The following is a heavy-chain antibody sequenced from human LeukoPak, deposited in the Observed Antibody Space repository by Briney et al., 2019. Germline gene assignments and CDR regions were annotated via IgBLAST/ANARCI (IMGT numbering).Heavy chain of an antibody. CDR3: ARGYQLLSYFDY. CDR2: IIPIFGTA. D-gene: IGHD2-2*01. J-gene: IGHJ4*02. Sequence: ASVKVSCKASGGTFSSYAISWVRQAPGQGLEWMGGIIPIFGTANYAQKFQGRVTITADESTSTAYMELSSLRSDDTAVYYCARGYQLLSYFDYWGQGTLVTVSS. CDR1: GGTFSSYA. V-gene: IGHV1-69*13.